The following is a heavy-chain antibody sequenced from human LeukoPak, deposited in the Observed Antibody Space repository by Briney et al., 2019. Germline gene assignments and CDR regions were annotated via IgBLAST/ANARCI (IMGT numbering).Heavy chain of an antibody. CDR2: ISAYNGNT. D-gene: IGHD4-23*01. Sequence: ASVKVSCKASGYTFTSYGISWVRQAPGQGLEWMGWISAYNGNTNYAQKLQSRVTMTTDTSTSTAYMELRSLRSDDTAVYYCAIDYGGNYPPYYFDYWGQGTLVTVSS. J-gene: IGHJ4*02. V-gene: IGHV1-18*01. CDR1: GYTFTSYG. CDR3: AIDYGGNYPPYYFDY.